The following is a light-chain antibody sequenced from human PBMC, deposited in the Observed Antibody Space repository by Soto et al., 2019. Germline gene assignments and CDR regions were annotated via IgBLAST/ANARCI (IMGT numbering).Light chain of an antibody. CDR2: DNT. CDR1: SSNIGTTYG. Sequence: QSVVTQPPSVSGAPGQRVTISCTGTSSNIGTTYGVHWYQQVPGTAPKLLIFDNTYRPSGVPDRFSASKSGTSASLAITGLQAEDEADYYCQSYDSSLRAAVFGGGTKVTVL. J-gene: IGLJ2*01. CDR3: QSYDSSLRAAV. V-gene: IGLV1-40*01.